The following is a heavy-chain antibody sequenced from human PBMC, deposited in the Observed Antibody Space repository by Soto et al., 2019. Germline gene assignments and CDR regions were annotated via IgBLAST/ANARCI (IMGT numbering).Heavy chain of an antibody. CDR2: ISAYNGNT. Sequence: QVQLVQSGAEVKKPGASVKVSCKASGYTFTSYGINWVRQAPGQGLEWMGWISAYNGNTNYAQKLQGRVTMTTDTSTTTAYMEPRSLRSDDTAVYYCARVITGTTFYYYYGMDVWGKGTTVTVSS. J-gene: IGHJ6*04. V-gene: IGHV1-18*01. D-gene: IGHD1-7*01. CDR1: GYTFTSYG. CDR3: ARVITGTTFYYYYGMDV.